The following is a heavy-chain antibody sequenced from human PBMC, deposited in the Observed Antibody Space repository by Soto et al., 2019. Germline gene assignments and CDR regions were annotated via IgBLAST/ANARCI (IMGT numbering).Heavy chain of an antibody. CDR2: ISAYNGNT. CDR3: AIDRRYSSSPHLRLRNWFDP. V-gene: IGHV1-18*01. J-gene: IGHJ5*02. D-gene: IGHD6-6*01. CDR1: GYTFTSYG. Sequence: ASVKVSCKASGYTFTSYGISWVRQAPGQGLEWMGWISAYNGNTNYAQKLQGKVTMTTDTSTSTAYMELRSLRSDDTAVYYCAIDRRYSSSPHLRLRNWFDPWGQGTLVTVSS.